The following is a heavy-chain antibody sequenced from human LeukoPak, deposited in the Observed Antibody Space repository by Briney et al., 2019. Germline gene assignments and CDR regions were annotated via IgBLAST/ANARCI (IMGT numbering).Heavy chain of an antibody. D-gene: IGHD1-26*01. Sequence: PSETLSLTCTVSGGSISSSSYYWGWIRQTPGEGLEWIGNIYYSGNTYYSPSLKSRVTISIDTSKNQFSLMLSSVTAADTAVYYCARRMGAGNWFDPWGQGTLVTVSS. J-gene: IGHJ5*02. CDR3: ARRMGAGNWFDP. CDR1: GGSISSSSYY. V-gene: IGHV4-39*01. CDR2: IYYSGNT.